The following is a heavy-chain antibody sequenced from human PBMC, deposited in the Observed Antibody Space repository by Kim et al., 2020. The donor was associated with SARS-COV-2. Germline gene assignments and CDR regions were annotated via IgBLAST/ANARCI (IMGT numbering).Heavy chain of an antibody. D-gene: IGHD1-1*01. CDR3: ARYSPANWYGGMDV. V-gene: IGHV3-53*04. CDR1: GFTVSSAY. J-gene: IGHJ6*02. Sequence: GGSLRLSCAASGFTVSSAYMNWVRQAPGKGLEWVSIIYTGGQTYYAESVKGRVSISRHNSQNTLYLQMNSLGTEDTAVYYCARYSPANWYGGMDVWGQGTTVTVSS. CDR2: IYTGGQT.